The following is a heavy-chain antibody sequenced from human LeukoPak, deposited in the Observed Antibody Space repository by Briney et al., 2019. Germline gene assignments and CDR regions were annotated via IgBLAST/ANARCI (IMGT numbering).Heavy chain of an antibody. Sequence: SETLSLTCTVSGGSITSYYWSWIRQSPGKGLEWIGYIYNSGSTNYNPSLKSRVTISVDTSKNQFSLKLSSVTAADTAMYYCARSYNWNEVGFDYWGQGTLVTVSS. CDR1: GGSITSYY. V-gene: IGHV4-59*08. CDR3: ARSYNWNEVGFDY. J-gene: IGHJ4*02. D-gene: IGHD1-20*01. CDR2: IYNSGST.